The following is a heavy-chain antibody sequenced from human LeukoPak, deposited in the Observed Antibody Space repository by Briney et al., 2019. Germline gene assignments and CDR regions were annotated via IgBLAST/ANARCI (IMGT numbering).Heavy chain of an antibody. Sequence: PGGSMRLSCADSGFTFSSYAMSWVRQAPGKGLEWVSAISGSGGSTYYADSVKGRFTISRDNSKNTLYLQMNSLRAEDTAVYYCAKDPNYYDSSGYYHGGDYFDYWGQGTLVTVSS. V-gene: IGHV3-23*01. J-gene: IGHJ4*02. CDR1: GFTFSSYA. CDR2: ISGSGGST. CDR3: AKDPNYYDSSGYYHGGDYFDY. D-gene: IGHD3-22*01.